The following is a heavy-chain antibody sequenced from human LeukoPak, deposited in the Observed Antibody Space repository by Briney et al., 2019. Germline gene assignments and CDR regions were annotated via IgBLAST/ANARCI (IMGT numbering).Heavy chain of an antibody. V-gene: IGHV1-69*13. CDR3: ARWTGTADYYYYYYMDV. D-gene: IGHD3/OR15-3a*01. CDR1: GGTFSSYA. Sequence: GASVKVSCKASGGTFSSYAISWVRQAPGQGLEWMGGIIPIFGTANYAQKLQGRVTITADESTSTAYMELSSLRSEDTAVYYCARWTGTADYYYYYYMDVWGKGTTVTVSS. J-gene: IGHJ6*03. CDR2: IIPIFGTA.